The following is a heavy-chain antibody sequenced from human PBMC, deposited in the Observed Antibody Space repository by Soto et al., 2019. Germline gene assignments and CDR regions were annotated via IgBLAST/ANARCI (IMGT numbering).Heavy chain of an antibody. D-gene: IGHD2-8*01. CDR3: ARATMVLHRSYFQS. CDR2: ISYSGNA. Sequence: XETLSLTCTFSVGSISNFYWSWIRHPPGKGLEWIGYISYSGNANYNPSLKSRVSISVDTSKNQLSLNLTSVTAADTAVYYCARATMVLHRSYFQSWGQGTPGNLSS. CDR1: VGSISNFY. J-gene: IGHJ5*02. V-gene: IGHV4-59*01.